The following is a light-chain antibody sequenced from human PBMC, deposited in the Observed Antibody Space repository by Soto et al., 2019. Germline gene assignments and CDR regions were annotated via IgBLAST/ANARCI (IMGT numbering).Light chain of an antibody. CDR3: QQYGRSPLMYT. CDR2: GAS. V-gene: IGKV3-20*01. CDR1: QSITSNF. Sequence: EIVLTQSPGTLSLSPGERATPSCRASQSITSNFLAWYQQKPGQAPRLLIYGASTRAAGVPDRFSGSGSGTDFTLTITRLEPEDFAVYYCQQYGRSPLMYTFGQGTKLGV. J-gene: IGKJ2*01.